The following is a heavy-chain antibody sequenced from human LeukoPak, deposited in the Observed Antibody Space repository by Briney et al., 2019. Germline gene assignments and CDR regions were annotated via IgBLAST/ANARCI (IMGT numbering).Heavy chain of an antibody. D-gene: IGHD1/OR15-1a*01. CDR3: ARNNQHDY. V-gene: IGHV1-2*02. CDR2: INPNSGGT. J-gene: IGHJ4*02. Sequence: ASVTVSFMASGYTFTGYYMHWVRQAPGQGLEWMGWINPNSGGTNYAQKFQGRVTMTRDTSISTAYMELSRLRSDDTAVYYCARNNQHDYWGQGTLVTVSS. CDR1: GYTFTGYY.